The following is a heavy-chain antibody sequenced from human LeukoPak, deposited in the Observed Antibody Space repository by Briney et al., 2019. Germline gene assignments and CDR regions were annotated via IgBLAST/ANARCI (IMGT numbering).Heavy chain of an antibody. V-gene: IGHV4-59*01. CDR1: GDSITSFY. Sequence: SETLSLTCTVSGDSITSFYWSWIRQSPGKGLEWIGYFYYSRGTTYNPSLRSRATISADTSQNQFSLKLRSVTAADTAVYYCARAISARSYFYYMDVWGKGTTVTVSS. CDR2: FYYSRGT. D-gene: IGHD2-2*02. CDR3: ARAISARSYFYYMDV. J-gene: IGHJ6*03.